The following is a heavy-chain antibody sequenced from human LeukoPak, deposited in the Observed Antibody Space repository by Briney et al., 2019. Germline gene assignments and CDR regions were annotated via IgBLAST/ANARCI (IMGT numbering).Heavy chain of an antibody. Sequence: GGSLRLSCAASGFTFSSYSMNWVRQAPGRGLEWVSYISSSSSTIYYADSVKGRFTISRDNAKNSLYLQMNSLRAEDTAVYYCARGAYYYDSSGYWDDWGQGTLVTVSS. J-gene: IGHJ4*02. CDR3: ARGAYYYDSSGYWDD. V-gene: IGHV3-48*01. D-gene: IGHD3-22*01. CDR1: GFTFSSYS. CDR2: ISSSSSTI.